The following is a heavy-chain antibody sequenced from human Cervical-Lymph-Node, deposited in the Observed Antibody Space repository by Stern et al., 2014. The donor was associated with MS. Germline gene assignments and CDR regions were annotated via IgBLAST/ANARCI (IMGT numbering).Heavy chain of an antibody. CDR1: GCSFSSGGYF. J-gene: IGHJ2*01. D-gene: IGHD3-3*02. V-gene: IGHV4-31*03. CDR2: VHYRGSI. CDR3: ARNPALWYFDL. Sequence: MQLVESGPGLVKPLQTLSLTCTVSGCSFSSGGYFWNWIRPHPGKGLEWIGHVHYRGSIAYNPSHKSRVTISVDTSKNQFSLRLRSVTAADTAVYYCARNPALWYFDLWGRGTLAAVSS.